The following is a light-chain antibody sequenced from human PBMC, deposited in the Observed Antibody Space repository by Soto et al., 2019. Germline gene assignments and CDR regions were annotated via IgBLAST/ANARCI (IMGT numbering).Light chain of an antibody. CDR3: QQFNIYPIT. CDR1: QDIRGA. J-gene: IGKJ5*01. V-gene: IGKV1-13*02. CDR2: DVS. Sequence: AIQVTQSPSSLSASVGDRVTITCRASQDIRGALAWYQQKPGKAPKLLIYDVSTVQSGVPSRFSGRGSGTEFTLTFTSLQPEDFATYYCQQFNIYPITFGQGTRLEIK.